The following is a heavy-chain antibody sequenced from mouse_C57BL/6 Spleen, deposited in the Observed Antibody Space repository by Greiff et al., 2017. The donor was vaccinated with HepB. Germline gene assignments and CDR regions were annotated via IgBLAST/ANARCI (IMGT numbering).Heavy chain of an antibody. CDR2: IDPENGDT. Sequence: VQLQQSGAELVRPGASVKLSCTASGFNFKDDYMHWVKQRPEQGLEWIGWIDPENGDTEYATKFQGKATISADTSSNTADLQLSSLTSEDTAVYYCTRTLYDGYSYYYAMDYWGQGTSVTVSS. D-gene: IGHD2-3*01. CDR1: GFNFKDDY. J-gene: IGHJ4*01. CDR3: TRTLYDGYSYYYAMDY. V-gene: IGHV14-4*01.